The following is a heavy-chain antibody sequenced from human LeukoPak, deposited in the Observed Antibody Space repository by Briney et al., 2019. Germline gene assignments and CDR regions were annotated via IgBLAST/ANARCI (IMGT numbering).Heavy chain of an antibody. D-gene: IGHD3-10*01. CDR3: ARSGSRGPPDYYGSGSYTY. Sequence: SETLSLTCAVSGYSISSDNYWSWIRQPPGTGLEWIGEINHSGSTNYNPSLKSRVTISVDTSKNQFSLKLSSVTAADTAVYYCARSGSRGPPDYYGSGSYTYWGQGTLVTVSS. CDR1: GYSISSDNY. J-gene: IGHJ4*02. V-gene: IGHV4-34*01. CDR2: INHSGST.